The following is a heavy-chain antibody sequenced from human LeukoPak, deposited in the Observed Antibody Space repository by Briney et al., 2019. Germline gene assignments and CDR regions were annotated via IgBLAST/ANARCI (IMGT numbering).Heavy chain of an antibody. CDR3: AKGSSGYFADL. Sequence: GGSLRLSCAASGFIFNNYGLIWVRQAPGKGLEWVSAISNDGGGTQYADFVVGRFTISRDNFKNTLFLQMSSLRAEDTALYYCAKGSSGYFADLWGQGTLVTVSS. CDR2: ISNDGGGT. CDR1: GFIFNNYG. D-gene: IGHD3-22*01. V-gene: IGHV3-23*01. J-gene: IGHJ5*02.